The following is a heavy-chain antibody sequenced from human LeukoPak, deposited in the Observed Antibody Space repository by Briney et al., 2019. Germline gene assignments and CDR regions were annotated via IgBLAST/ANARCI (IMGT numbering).Heavy chain of an antibody. CDR1: GDTFSSYA. J-gene: IGHJ5*02. CDR3: AREPGYDFPNWFDP. CDR2: ISAYNGNT. V-gene: IGHV1-18*01. D-gene: IGHD5-12*01. Sequence: GASVKVSCKASGDTFSSYAISWVRQAPGQGLEWMGWISAYNGNTNYAQKLQGRVTMTTDTSTSTAYMELRSLRSDDTAVYYCAREPGYDFPNWFDPWGQGTLVTVSS.